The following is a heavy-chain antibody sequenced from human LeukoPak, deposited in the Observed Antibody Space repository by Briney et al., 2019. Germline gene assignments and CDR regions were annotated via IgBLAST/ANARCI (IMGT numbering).Heavy chain of an antibody. CDR3: ARWGLAVAGRKFDY. V-gene: IGHV4-39*01. J-gene: IGHJ4*02. Sequence: SETLSLICSVSGGSISSSSYYWGWIRQPPGKGLEWIGSIYYSGSTHYNPSLKSRVTISVDTSKNQFSLKLSSVTAADTAVYYCARWGLAVAGRKFDYWGQGTLVTVSS. CDR2: IYYSGST. D-gene: IGHD6-19*01. CDR1: GGSISSSSYY.